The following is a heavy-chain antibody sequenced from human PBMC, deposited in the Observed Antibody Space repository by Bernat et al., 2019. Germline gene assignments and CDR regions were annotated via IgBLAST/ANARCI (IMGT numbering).Heavy chain of an antibody. CDR1: GGSISRSSYY. Sequence: QLQLQESGPGLVKPSETLSLSCIVSGGSISRSSYYWGWIRQPPGKGLEWIGSVYYRGSTYYNPSLRSRVSISVDTSKNQFSLKLSSVTAADTALYYCSRHSVGFGSTIDYWGQGTLVAVSS. CDR2: VYYRGST. CDR3: SRHSVGFGSTIDY. D-gene: IGHD5/OR15-5a*01. J-gene: IGHJ4*02. V-gene: IGHV4-39*01.